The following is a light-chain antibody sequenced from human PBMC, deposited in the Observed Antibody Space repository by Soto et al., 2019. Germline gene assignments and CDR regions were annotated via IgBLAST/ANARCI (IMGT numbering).Light chain of an antibody. CDR1: QSIYNW. CDR2: ATS. Sequence: DIQLTQSPSSVSASIGDRVTISCRASQSIYNWLVWYQQKPGKAPKLLIYATSSLQSGVPSRFSGSGYGTEFTLTISRLQPEDSATYYCQQADSFPLTFGGGTEVAI. V-gene: IGKV1-12*01. J-gene: IGKJ4*01. CDR3: QQADSFPLT.